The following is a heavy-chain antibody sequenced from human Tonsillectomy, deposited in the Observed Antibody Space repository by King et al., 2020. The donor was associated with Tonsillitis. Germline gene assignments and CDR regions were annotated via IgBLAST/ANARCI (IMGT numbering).Heavy chain of an antibody. D-gene: IGHD3-22*01. CDR1: GGSFSSSNYS. V-gene: IGHV4-39*01. Sequence: QLQESGPGLVKPSETLSLTCTVSGGSFSSSNYSWAWLRQPPGKVLAWIGIISHVGNTYYNPSLKSRGPISVDTSTTQFSLKLSSVTAADTAVHYCARLHYYGSRGYSFYFDDWGQGTLVTVSS. J-gene: IGHJ4*02. CDR2: ISHVGNT. CDR3: ARLHYYGSRGYSFYFDD.